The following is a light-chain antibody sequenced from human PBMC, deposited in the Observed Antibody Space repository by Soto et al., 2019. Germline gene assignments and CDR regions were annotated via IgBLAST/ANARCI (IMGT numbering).Light chain of an antibody. V-gene: IGKV3-15*01. Sequence: EIVMTQSPATLSVSPGERVTLSCRASQSVSSNLAWYQQKPGQAPRLLIYGTSSRATGVPARFSGSGSGTDFTLTISSLQSEDFAVYYCQQYNNWPLTFGRGTKVDIK. CDR1: QSVSSN. CDR2: GTS. CDR3: QQYNNWPLT. J-gene: IGKJ4*01.